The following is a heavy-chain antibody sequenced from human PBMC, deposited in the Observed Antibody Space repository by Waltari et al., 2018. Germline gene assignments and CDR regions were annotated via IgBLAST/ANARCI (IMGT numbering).Heavy chain of an antibody. CDR2: IYHAGDT. Sequence: QVQLQESGPGLVKPSETLSLTCDVSGYSINSGYYWGWIRQSPGKGLEWIATIYHAGDTFYNPSLTSRVTKSMDPSKNQFSLKLNTVTAADTAVYFCSRQVLGYCTSAACRRLESWGQGTLVTVSS. D-gene: IGHD2-2*03. J-gene: IGHJ4*02. V-gene: IGHV4-38-2*01. CDR3: SRQVLGYCTSAACRRLES. CDR1: GYSINSGYY.